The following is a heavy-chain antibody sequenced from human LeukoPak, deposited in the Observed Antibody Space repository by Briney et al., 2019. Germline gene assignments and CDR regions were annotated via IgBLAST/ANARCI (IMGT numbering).Heavy chain of an antibody. CDR2: IIPIFGSA. V-gene: IGHV1-69*05. D-gene: IGHD1-26*01. CDR3: ARVGRSRGSLPNSYYYMDV. J-gene: IGHJ6*03. CDR1: GYTFTSYD. Sequence: SVKVSCKASGYTFTSYDIHWVRQATGQGLEWMGGIIPIFGSANYAQKFQGRVTMTTDQSTTTAYMELSSLSSEDTAVYYCARVGRSRGSLPNSYYYMDVWGKGTTVTVSS.